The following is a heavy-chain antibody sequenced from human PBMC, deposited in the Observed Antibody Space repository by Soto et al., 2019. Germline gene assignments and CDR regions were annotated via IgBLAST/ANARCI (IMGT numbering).Heavy chain of an antibody. Sequence: EVQLVESGGGLVQPGGSLRLSCSASGFIFSESTIYWVRQVPGKGLEAISAVSTSGRSTYYADSVKDRFTISRDNSKNTLFLKMVSLRPEDTAIYYCVKQAHGLDGVAFDYWGQGTQVTVAS. CDR2: VSTSGRST. J-gene: IGHJ4*02. V-gene: IGHV3-64D*06. CDR1: GFIFSEST. D-gene: IGHD2-15*01. CDR3: VKQAHGLDGVAFDY.